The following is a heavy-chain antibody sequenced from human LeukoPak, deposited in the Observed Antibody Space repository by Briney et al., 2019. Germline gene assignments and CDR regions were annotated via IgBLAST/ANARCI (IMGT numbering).Heavy chain of an antibody. CDR1: GGSISSSSYY. J-gene: IGHJ4*02. Sequence: SETLSLTCTVSGGSISSSSYYWGWIRQPPGKGLEWIGSIYYSGSTYYNPSLKSRVTISVDTSKNQFSLKLSSVTAADTAVYYCARRHGFPGWYPNSSTGSVSLDYWGQGTLVTVSS. CDR2: IYYSGST. D-gene: IGHD6-19*01. V-gene: IGHV4-39*01. CDR3: ARRHGFPGWYPNSSTGSVSLDY.